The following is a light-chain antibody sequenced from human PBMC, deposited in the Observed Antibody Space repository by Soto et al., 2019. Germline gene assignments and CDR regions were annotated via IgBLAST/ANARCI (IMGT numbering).Light chain of an antibody. V-gene: IGLV1-44*01. J-gene: IGLJ3*02. CDR1: SSNIGTNA. CDR2: SND. CDR3: AVWDDSLNGWV. Sequence: QSVVTQPPSASGTPGQRVTISCSGSSSNIGTNAVNWCQQLPGTAPRLLIYSNDQRPPGVPDRFSGSKSGTSASLGISGLQSEDEADYFSAVWDDSLNGWVFGGGTKLTVL.